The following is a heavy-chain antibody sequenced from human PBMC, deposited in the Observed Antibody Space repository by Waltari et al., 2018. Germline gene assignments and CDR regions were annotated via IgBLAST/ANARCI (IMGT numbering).Heavy chain of an antibody. CDR2: ISGSGGST. CDR1: GFTFSSYA. J-gene: IGHJ4*02. CDR3: EKDGEGSALFDY. Sequence: EVPLLESGGGLVQPGGSLRLSCAASGFTFSSYAMSWVRQAPGKGLEWVSAISGSGGSTYYADSVKGRFTISRDNSKNTLYLQMNSLRAEDTAVYYCEKDGEGSALFDYWGQGTLVTVSS. D-gene: IGHD7-27*01. V-gene: IGHV3-23*01.